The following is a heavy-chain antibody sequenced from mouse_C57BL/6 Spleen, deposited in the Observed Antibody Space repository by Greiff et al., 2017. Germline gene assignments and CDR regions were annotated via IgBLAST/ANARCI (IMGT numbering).Heavy chain of an antibody. CDR1: GYAFSSYW. CDR2: IYPGDGDT. CDR3: ARQGPYDYPFAY. D-gene: IGHD2-4*01. J-gene: IGHJ3*01. V-gene: IGHV1-80*01. Sequence: VQLQQSGAELVKPGASVKISCKASGYAFSSYWMNWVKQRPGKGLEWIGQIYPGDGDTNYNGKFKGKATLTADKSSSTAYMQLSSLTSEDSAVYFCARQGPYDYPFAYWGQGTLVTVSA.